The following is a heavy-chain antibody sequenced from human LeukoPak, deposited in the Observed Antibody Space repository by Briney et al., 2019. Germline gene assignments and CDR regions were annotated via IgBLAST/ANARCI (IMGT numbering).Heavy chain of an antibody. V-gene: IGHV3-21*01. Sequence: PGGSLRLSCAASGFTFSSYSMNWVRQAPGKGLEWVSSISSSSSYIYYADSVKGRFTISRDNAKNSLYLQMNSLRAEDTAVYYCARGVFWCSGGSCYVLDYWGQGTLVTVSS. CDR2: ISSSSSYI. J-gene: IGHJ4*02. CDR3: ARGVFWCSGGSCYVLDY. CDR1: GFTFSSYS. D-gene: IGHD2-15*01.